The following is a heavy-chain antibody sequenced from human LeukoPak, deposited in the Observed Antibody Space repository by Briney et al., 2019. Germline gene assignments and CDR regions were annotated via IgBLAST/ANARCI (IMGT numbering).Heavy chain of an antibody. CDR3: ARITSDGSGTYSYYFDY. V-gene: IGHV4-38-2*02. Sequence: PSETLSLTCTVSGYSISSGYYWGWIRQPPGKGLEWIGTLYHNGSTYYNPSLKSRVTIYVDTSTNQLSLNLSSVTAADTAVYYCARITSDGSGTYSYYFDYWGQGTLVTVSS. J-gene: IGHJ4*02. D-gene: IGHD3-10*01. CDR2: LYHNGST. CDR1: GYSISSGYY.